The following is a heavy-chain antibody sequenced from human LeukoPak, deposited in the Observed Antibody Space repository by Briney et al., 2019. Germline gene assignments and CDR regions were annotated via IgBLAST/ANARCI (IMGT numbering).Heavy chain of an antibody. D-gene: IGHD3-10*01. CDR3: ARERREFFDY. CDR1: GYTFTDYY. V-gene: IGHV1-2*02. J-gene: IGHJ4*02. Sequence: ASVEVSCKASGYTFTDYYVHRVRQAPGQGLEWMGWINPNSGGTKYAQNFQGRVTMTRDTSISTAYMELSRLRSDDTAVYYCARERREFFDYWGQGTLVTVSS. CDR2: INPNSGGT.